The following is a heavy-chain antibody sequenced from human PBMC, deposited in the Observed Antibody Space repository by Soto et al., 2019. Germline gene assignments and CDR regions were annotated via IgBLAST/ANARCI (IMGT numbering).Heavy chain of an antibody. V-gene: IGHV1-3*01. CDR2: INPGNGDT. CDR3: TRDPRRSWFDP. D-gene: IGHD3-10*01. J-gene: IGHJ5*02. CDR1: GYTFTTYT. Sequence: GASVKVSCKASGYTFTTYTLQWLRQAPGQSLEWMGWINPGNGDTKYSQTFQGRVTITSDTSASTAYMELSSLRSEDTAVYYCTRDPRRSWFDPWGQGTLVTVSS.